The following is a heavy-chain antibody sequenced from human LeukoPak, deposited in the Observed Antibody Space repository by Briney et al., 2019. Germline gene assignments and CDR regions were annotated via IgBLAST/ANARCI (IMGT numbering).Heavy chain of an antibody. D-gene: IGHD7-27*01. J-gene: IGHJ4*02. V-gene: IGHV3-23*01. CDR3: AKDGGLWVSAHWGDS. Sequence: GGSLRLSCAASGFTFSSYAMSWVRQAPGKGLEWVSAISGSGGSTYYVDSVKGRFTISRDNSKNTLYLQIHSLRAEDTAVYYCAKDGGLWVSAHWGDSWGRGTLVTVSS. CDR1: GFTFSSYA. CDR2: ISGSGGST.